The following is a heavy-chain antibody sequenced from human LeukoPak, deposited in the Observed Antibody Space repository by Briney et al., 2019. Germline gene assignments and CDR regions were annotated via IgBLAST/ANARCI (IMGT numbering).Heavy chain of an antibody. Sequence: PSETLSFTCVVSGGSMSSSNYYWGWSRQPPGKGLEWIVSIFYNGDTYYNPSFKSRVTIFVDPSKNLFSLKLSSVTAADTAVYYCARRQYRSSWYGSHLRNYYYYMDVWGKGTTVTISS. CDR2: IFYNGDT. V-gene: IGHV4-39*01. CDR3: ARRQYRSSWYGSHLRNYYYYMDV. CDR1: GGSMSSSNYY. D-gene: IGHD6-13*01. J-gene: IGHJ6*03.